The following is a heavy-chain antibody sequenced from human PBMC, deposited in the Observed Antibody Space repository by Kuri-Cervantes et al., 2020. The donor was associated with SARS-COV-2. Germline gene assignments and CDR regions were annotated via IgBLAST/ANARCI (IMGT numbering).Heavy chain of an antibody. CDR1: GFTFSDYY. CDR2: ISSSSSYT. D-gene: IGHD1-26*01. CDR3: AVIQNSGSYSTRSSYFDC. J-gene: IGHJ4*02. V-gene: IGHV3-11*03. Sequence: GESLKISCAASGFTFSDYYMSWIRQAPGKGLEWVSYISSSSSYTNYADSVKGRFTISRDNAKNSLYLQMNSLRAEDTAVYYCAVIQNSGSYSTRSSYFDCWGQGTLVTVSS.